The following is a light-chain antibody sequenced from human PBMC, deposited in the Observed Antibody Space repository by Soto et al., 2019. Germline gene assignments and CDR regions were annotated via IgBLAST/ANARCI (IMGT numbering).Light chain of an antibody. CDR3: QQRRKWPLT. CDR1: QSVGTF. Sequence: EIVLTQSPATLSLSPGESATLSCRASQSVGTFLAWYQHKPGQAPRLLILDASTRATGVPPRFSGSKSGTDFTLTISRLEPEDFAVYYCQQRRKWPLTLGGGTKVDIK. J-gene: IGKJ4*01. CDR2: DAS. V-gene: IGKV3-11*01.